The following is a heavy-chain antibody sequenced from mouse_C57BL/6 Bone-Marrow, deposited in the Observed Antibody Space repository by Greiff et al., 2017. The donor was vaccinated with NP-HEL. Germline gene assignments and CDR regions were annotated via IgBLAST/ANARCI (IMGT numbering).Heavy chain of an antibody. CDR2: IHPNSGST. J-gene: IGHJ1*03. CDR3: AIWGGSSSHWYFDV. V-gene: IGHV1-64*01. CDR1: GYTFTSYW. Sequence: QVQLQQSGAELVKPGASVKLSCKASGYTFTSYWMHWVKQRPGQGLEWIGMIHPNSGSTNYNEKFKSKATLTVDKSSSTAYMQLSSLTSEDSAVYYCAIWGGSSSHWYFDVWGTGTTVTVSS. D-gene: IGHD1-1*01.